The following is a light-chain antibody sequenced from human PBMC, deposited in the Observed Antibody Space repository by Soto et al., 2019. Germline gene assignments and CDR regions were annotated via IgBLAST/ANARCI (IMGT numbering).Light chain of an antibody. V-gene: IGLV2-23*01. J-gene: IGLJ3*02. CDR1: SSDIGSYNL. Sequence: QSVLTQPASVSGSPGQSITISCTGTSSDIGSYNLVSWYQQHPGKAPKLMIYEGSKRPSGVSNRFSGSKSGNTASLTISGLQAEDVADYYCYSYARSSTVLVIGGGTKLTVL. CDR2: EGS. CDR3: YSYARSSTVLV.